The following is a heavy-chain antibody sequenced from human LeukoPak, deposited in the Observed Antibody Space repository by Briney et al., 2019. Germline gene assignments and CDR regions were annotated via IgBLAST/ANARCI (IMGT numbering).Heavy chain of an antibody. D-gene: IGHD3-22*01. CDR1: GFTFSDYY. CDR2: ISSSGSFI. Sequence: PGGSLRLSCAASGFTFSDYYMSWMRQAPGKGLEWVSYISSSGSFIYYADSVKGRFTISRDNAKNSLYLQMNSLRAEDTAVYYCAKLLYYYDSSQPYGGQGTLVTVSS. CDR3: AKLLYYYDSSQPY. V-gene: IGHV3-11*01. J-gene: IGHJ4*02.